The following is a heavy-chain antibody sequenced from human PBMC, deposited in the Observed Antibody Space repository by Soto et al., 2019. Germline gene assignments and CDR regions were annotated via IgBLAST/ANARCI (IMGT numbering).Heavy chain of an antibody. V-gene: IGHV1-3*05. CDR1: GYTFTSYA. J-gene: IGHJ4*02. D-gene: IGHD2-21*02. Sequence: QVQLVQSGAEEKKPGASVQVSCKASGYTFTSYAMHWVRQATGQRLEWMGWINAGNGNTKYSQKFQGRVTITRDTSASTAYMELSSLRSEDTAVYYCARSIVVVTALDYWGQGTLVTVSS. CDR2: INAGNGNT. CDR3: ARSIVVVTALDY.